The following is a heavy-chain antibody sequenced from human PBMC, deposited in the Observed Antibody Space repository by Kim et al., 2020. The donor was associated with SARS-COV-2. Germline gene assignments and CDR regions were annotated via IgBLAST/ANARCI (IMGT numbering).Heavy chain of an antibody. V-gene: IGHV3-43*01. J-gene: IGHJ4*02. Sequence: RFTISRDNSKNSLYLQMNSLRTEDTALYYCAKDKARFEYSSSWGDPYFDYWGQGTLVTVSS. D-gene: IGHD6-6*01. CDR3: AKDKARFEYSSSWGDPYFDY.